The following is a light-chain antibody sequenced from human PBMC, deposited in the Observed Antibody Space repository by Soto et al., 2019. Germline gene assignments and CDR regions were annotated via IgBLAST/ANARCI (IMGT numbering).Light chain of an antibody. Sequence: EIVLTQSPATLYVSPGDRATLSCRASQSVSSDLAWFQQNPGQAPRFLIYGASTRATGIPARFSGSGSGTEFTLTISSLQSEDFAIYYCQQYNNWPLTFGGGTKVEIK. CDR3: QQYNNWPLT. CDR2: GAS. V-gene: IGKV3-15*01. J-gene: IGKJ4*01. CDR1: QSVSSD.